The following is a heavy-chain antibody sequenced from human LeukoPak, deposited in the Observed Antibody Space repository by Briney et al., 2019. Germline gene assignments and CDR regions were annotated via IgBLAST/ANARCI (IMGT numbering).Heavy chain of an antibody. CDR3: ARDRGYCSSTSCYSGYFDL. D-gene: IGHD2-2*01. CDR2: IYHSGST. CDR1: GGSISSSNW. J-gene: IGHJ2*01. V-gene: IGHV4-4*02. Sequence: SGTLSLTCAVSGGSISSSNWWSWVRQPPGKGLEWIGEIYHSGSTNYNPSLKSRVTISVDKPKNQFSLKLSSVTAADTAVYYCARDRGYCSSTSCYSGYFDLWGRGTLVTVSS.